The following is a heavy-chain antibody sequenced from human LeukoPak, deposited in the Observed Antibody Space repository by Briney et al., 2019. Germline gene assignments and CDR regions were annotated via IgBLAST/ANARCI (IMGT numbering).Heavy chain of an antibody. V-gene: IGHV3-21*01. CDR3: ARDTVLTMVRGVIYFDY. CDR1: GFTFSSYS. CDR2: ISSSSSYI. Sequence: GGSLRLSCAASGFTFSSYSMNWVRQAPGKGLEWVSSISSSSSYIYYADSVKGRFTISRDNAKNSLYLQVNSLRAEDTAVYYCARDTVLTMVRGVIYFDYWGQGTLVTVSS. J-gene: IGHJ4*02. D-gene: IGHD3-10*01.